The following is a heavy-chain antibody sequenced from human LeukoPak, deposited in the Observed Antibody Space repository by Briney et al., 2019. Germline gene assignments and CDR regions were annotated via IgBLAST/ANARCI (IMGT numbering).Heavy chain of an antibody. CDR3: ATDYHGYFGY. J-gene: IGHJ4*02. D-gene: IGHD1-14*01. Sequence: GGSLRLSCAASGFTFSSYWMTWVRQAPGKGLEWVANINQDGGEKYYVDSVKGRFTISRDNAKNSLYLQMSSLRAEDAAVYYCATDYHGYFGYWGQGTLVTVSS. CDR1: GFTFSSYW. V-gene: IGHV3-7*01. CDR2: INQDGGEK.